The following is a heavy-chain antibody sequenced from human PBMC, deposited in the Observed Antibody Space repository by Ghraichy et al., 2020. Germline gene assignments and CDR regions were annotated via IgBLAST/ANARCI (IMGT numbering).Heavy chain of an antibody. CDR3: AKDTVVVAATLYYYGMDV. CDR2: ISGSGGST. Sequence: GGSLRLSCAASGFTFSSYAMSWVRQAPGKGLEWVSAISGSGGSTYYADSVKGRFTISRDNSKNTLYLQMNSLRAEDTAVYYCAKDTVVVAATLYYYGMDVWGQGTTVTVSS. CDR1: GFTFSSYA. J-gene: IGHJ6*02. D-gene: IGHD2-15*01. V-gene: IGHV3-23*01.